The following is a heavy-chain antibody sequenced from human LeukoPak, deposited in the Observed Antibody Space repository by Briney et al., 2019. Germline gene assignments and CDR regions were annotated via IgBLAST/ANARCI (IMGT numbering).Heavy chain of an antibody. Sequence: ASVKVSCKASGYTFTSYGISWVRQAPGQGLEWMGWISACNGNTNYAQKLQGRVTMTTDTSTSTAYMELRSLRSDDTAVYYCARDYDSSGYYRLIDYWGQGTLVTVSS. CDR3: ARDYDSSGYYRLIDY. CDR1: GYTFTSYG. CDR2: ISACNGNT. V-gene: IGHV1-18*01. J-gene: IGHJ4*02. D-gene: IGHD3-22*01.